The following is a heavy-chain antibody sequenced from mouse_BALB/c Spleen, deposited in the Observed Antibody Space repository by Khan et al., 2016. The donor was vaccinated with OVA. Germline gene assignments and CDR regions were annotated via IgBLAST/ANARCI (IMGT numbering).Heavy chain of an antibody. J-gene: IGHJ3*01. CDR1: GYTFTSYT. CDR3: VRDGSYHRNDGWFAY. Sequence: QVQLMESGAELARPGASVKMSCTASGYTFTSYTIHWIKLRPGQGLEWIGFINPSNGYTNYNQKFKDKATLTADKSSTTVYMQLSSLTSDDSAVYNCVRDGSYHRNDGWFAYWGQGTLVTVSA. V-gene: IGHV1-4*01. CDR2: INPSNGYT. D-gene: IGHD2-14*01.